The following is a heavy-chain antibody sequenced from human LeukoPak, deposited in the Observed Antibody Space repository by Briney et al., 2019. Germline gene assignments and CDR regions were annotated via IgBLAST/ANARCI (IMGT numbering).Heavy chain of an antibody. Sequence: SETLSLTCTVSGGSISSYYWSWIRQPAGKGLEWIGRIYTSGSTNYNPSLKSRVTMSVDTSKNQFSLKLSSVTAADTAVYYCARGPYYCDSSNGAFDIWGQGTMVTVSS. CDR2: IYTSGST. V-gene: IGHV4-4*07. D-gene: IGHD3-22*01. CDR3: ARGPYYCDSSNGAFDI. J-gene: IGHJ3*02. CDR1: GGSISSYY.